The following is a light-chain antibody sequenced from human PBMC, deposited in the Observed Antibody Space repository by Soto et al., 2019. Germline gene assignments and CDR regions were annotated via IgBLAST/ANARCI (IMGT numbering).Light chain of an antibody. CDR2: AAS. Sequence: QSALTQPASVSGTLGQSITISCTGTSCDVGGYNYVSWYQPHPDNAPKLIISAASDRTSGLSHRFSGSKTGNTASLTIPVLLAEDQADSYRSSYAVNRTYGFGGGTKGPVL. CDR1: SCDVGGYNY. CDR3: SSYAVNRTYG. J-gene: IGLJ1*01. V-gene: IGLV2-14*01.